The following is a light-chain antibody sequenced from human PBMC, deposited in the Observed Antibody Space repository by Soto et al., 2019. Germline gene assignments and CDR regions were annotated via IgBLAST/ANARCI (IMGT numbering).Light chain of an antibody. V-gene: IGKV3D-11*02. CDR1: QNVGHN. Sequence: EMVLTQSPATLSLSPGESATLSCRASQNVGHNFAWYQQKSGQPPRRLIHTASSRATGIPPRFSGSGSRTDFTHPISSLEPEDIAVYYCRESIRWHRATFGGGTRREIK. J-gene: IGKJ4*01. CDR3: RESIRWHRAT. CDR2: TAS.